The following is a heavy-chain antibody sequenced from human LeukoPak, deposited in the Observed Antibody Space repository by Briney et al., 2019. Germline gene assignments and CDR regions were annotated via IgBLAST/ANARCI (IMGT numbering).Heavy chain of an antibody. V-gene: IGHV4-59*01. J-gene: IGHJ4*02. D-gene: IGHD3-10*01. Sequence: XWIRQPPGXXLEWIGYIYYSGSTNYNPSLKSRVTISVDTSKNQFSLKLSSVTAADTAVYYCASISGSGSYYLDYWGQGTLVTVSS. CDR2: IYYSGST. CDR3: ASISGSGSYYLDY.